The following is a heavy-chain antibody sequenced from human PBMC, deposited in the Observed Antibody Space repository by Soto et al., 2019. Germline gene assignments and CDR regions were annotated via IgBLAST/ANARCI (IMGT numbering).Heavy chain of an antibody. CDR1: GFAFSRYA. D-gene: IGHD3-3*01. V-gene: IGHV3-64D*06. J-gene: IGHJ4*02. CDR2: ISSNGGST. CDR3: VKSPFGVVITYYFDY. Sequence: GGSLRLSCAASGFAFSRYAMSWVRQAPGRGLEYVSAISSNGGSTYYADSVKGRFTISRDNSKNTLYLQMSSLRAEDTAVYYCVKSPFGVVITYYFDYWGQGTLVTVS.